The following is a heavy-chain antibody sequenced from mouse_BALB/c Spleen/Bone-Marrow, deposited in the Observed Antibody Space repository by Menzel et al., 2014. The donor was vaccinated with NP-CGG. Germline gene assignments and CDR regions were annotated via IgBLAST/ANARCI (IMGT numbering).Heavy chain of an antibody. CDR2: LNNNGGST. V-gene: IGHV5-6-3*01. Sequence: EVKLVESGGGLVEPGGSLELSWVASGFTFRNYGMSLVRPTPDKKLGFVATLNNNGGSTYYPDSVRGQFTISRDNAKNPLYLQMSSLKSEDTAMYYCARVYGWYFDVWGAGTTVTVSS. CDR1: GFTFRNYG. D-gene: IGHD1-1*01. J-gene: IGHJ1*01. CDR3: ARVYGWYFDV.